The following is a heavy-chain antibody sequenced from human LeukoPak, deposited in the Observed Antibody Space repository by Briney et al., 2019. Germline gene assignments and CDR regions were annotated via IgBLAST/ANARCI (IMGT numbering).Heavy chain of an antibody. V-gene: IGHV4-4*07. D-gene: IGHD6-6*01. J-gene: IGHJ5*02. CDR1: GGAISSYY. CDR2: IYTSGST. Sequence: SETLSLTCAGSGGAISSYYWSWIRRPAGKGLEWIGRIYTSGSTNYNPSLKSRVTMSVDTSKNQFSLKLSSVTAADTAVYYCARDRSSSSTNWFDPWGQGTLVTVSS. CDR3: ARDRSSSSTNWFDP.